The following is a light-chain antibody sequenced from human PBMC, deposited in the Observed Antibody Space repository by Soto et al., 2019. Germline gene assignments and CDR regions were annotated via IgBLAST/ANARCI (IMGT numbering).Light chain of an antibody. J-gene: IGKJ1*01. CDR3: MQALQSPT. CDR2: LTS. CDR1: QGLLHTNGYTY. V-gene: IGKV2-28*01. Sequence: IVLTRSPLSLTVTPGEPASLSCRSSQGLLHTNGYTYLDWYLQKPGQPPQLLIYLTSNRASGVPDRFSGSGSGTDFTLKITRVEAEDVGVYYCMQALQSPTFGQGTKVDIK.